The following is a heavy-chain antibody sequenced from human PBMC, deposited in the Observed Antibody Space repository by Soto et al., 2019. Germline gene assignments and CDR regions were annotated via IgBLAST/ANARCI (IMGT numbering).Heavy chain of an antibody. CDR1: GFTFSSYG. J-gene: IGHJ4*02. CDR3: AGGVTTLDY. Sequence: QVQLVESGGGVVQPGRSLRLSCAASGFTFSSYGMHWVRQAPGKGLEWVAVIWYDGSNKYYADSVKGRFTISRDNSKNTLYLQMNSRRAEDTAVYYCAGGVTTLDYWGQGTLVTVSS. V-gene: IGHV3-33*01. CDR2: IWYDGSNK. D-gene: IGHD4-17*01.